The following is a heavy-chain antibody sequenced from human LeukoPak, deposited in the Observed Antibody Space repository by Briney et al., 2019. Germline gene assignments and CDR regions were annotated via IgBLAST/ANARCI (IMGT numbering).Heavy chain of an antibody. J-gene: IGHJ6*02. V-gene: IGHV1-2*02. Sequence: ASVKVSCKASGYTFTGYYMHWVRQAPGQGLEWMGWINPNSGGTNYAQKFQGRVTMTRDTSISTAYMELSRLRSDGTAVYYCARGGSPGIAVAGTTYYYYGMDVWGQGTTVTVSS. CDR1: GYTFTGYY. D-gene: IGHD6-19*01. CDR2: INPNSGGT. CDR3: ARGGSPGIAVAGTTYYYYGMDV.